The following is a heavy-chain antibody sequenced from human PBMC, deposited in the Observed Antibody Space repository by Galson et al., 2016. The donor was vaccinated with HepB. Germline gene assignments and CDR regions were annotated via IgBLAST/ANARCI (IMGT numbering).Heavy chain of an antibody. D-gene: IGHD3-22*01. CDR2: IFHSGTT. CDR3: ARTGRYYDSSGYYYGDFDY. Sequence: WVRQAPGKGLEWIGEIFHSGTTNYNPSLKSRVTISVDTSKNQFSLKLSSVTAADTAVYYCARTGRYYDSSGYYYGDFDYWGQGTLVTVSS. J-gene: IGHJ4*02. V-gene: IGHV4-34*12.